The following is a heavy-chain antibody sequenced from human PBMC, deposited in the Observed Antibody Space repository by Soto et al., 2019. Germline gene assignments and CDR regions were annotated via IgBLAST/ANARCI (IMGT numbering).Heavy chain of an antibody. Sequence: PSVTLSLTSTVSGGSSRNSSYYWGWIRRPPGKGLEWIGTIYYSGITYYNPSLKSRVTISVDTSKNQFSLKLTSVTAADTAVYYCARHGAIWGQGTPVTGSS. J-gene: IGHJ4*02. CDR2: IYYSGIT. D-gene: IGHD3-10*01. CDR1: GGSSRNSSYY. CDR3: ARHGAI. V-gene: IGHV4-39*01.